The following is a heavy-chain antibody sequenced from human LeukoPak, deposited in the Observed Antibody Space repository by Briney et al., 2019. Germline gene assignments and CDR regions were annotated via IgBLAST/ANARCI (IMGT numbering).Heavy chain of an antibody. J-gene: IGHJ4*02. CDR1: GYTFTNYW. Sequence: GESLKISCKGSGYTFTNYWIGWVRQMPGKGLDWMGMIYPLDSDARYSPSFQGQVTISADKSISTAYLQWSTLKASDTARYHCARLEGNAFLDYWGQGTLVTVSS. D-gene: IGHD4-23*01. CDR3: ARLEGNAFLDY. CDR2: IYPLDSDA. V-gene: IGHV5-51*01.